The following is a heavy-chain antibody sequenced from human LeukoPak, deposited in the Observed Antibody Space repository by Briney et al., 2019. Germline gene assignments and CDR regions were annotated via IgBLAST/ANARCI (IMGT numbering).Heavy chain of an antibody. CDR1: GFTFSSYG. D-gene: IGHD2-15*01. Sequence: GGSLRLSCAASGFTFSSYGMHWVRQAPGEGLEWVAFIRYDGSNKYYADSVKGRFTISRDNSKNTLYLQMNSLRAEDTAVYYCATLGVVVVAATHWFDPWGQGTLVTVSS. J-gene: IGHJ5*02. CDR2: IRYDGSNK. V-gene: IGHV3-30*02. CDR3: ATLGVVVVAATHWFDP.